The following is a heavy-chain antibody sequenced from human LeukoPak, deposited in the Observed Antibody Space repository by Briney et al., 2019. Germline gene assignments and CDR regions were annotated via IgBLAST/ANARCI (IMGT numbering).Heavy chain of an antibody. V-gene: IGHV4-34*01. J-gene: IGHJ6*02. CDR3: ARGRTTVTTKGTGRYYYYGMDV. D-gene: IGHD4-17*01. CDR1: GGSFSGYY. CDR2: INHSRST. Sequence: SETLSLTCAVYGGSFSGYYWSWIRQPPGKGLEWIGEINHSRSTNYNPSLKSRVTISVDTSKNQFSLKLSSVTAADTAVYYCARGRTTVTTKGTGRYYYYGMDVWGQGTTVTVSS.